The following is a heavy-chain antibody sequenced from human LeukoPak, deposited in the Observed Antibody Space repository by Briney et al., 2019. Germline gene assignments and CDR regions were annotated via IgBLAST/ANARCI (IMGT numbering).Heavy chain of an antibody. V-gene: IGHV4-59*08. CDR1: GGSISSYY. J-gene: IGHJ5*02. CDR3: ARHQRRFDP. Sequence: SETLSLTCTVSGGSISSYYWSWIRLPPGKGLEWIGYIYYSGSTNYNPSLKSRVTISVDTSKNQFSLKLSSVTAADTAVYYCARHQRRFDPWGQGTLVTVSS. CDR2: IYYSGST.